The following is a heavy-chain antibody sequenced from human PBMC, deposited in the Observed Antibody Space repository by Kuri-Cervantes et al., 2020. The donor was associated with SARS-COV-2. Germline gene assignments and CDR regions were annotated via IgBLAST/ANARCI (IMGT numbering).Heavy chain of an antibody. V-gene: IGHV5-51*01. Sequence: KVSCKGSGYSFTSYWIGWVRQMPGKGLEWMGIIYPGDSDTRYSPSFQGQVTISADKSISAAYLQWSSLKASDTVMYYCARSAAPNAFDIWGQGTMVTVSS. CDR3: ARSAAPNAFDI. CDR1: GYSFTSYW. D-gene: IGHD6-25*01. CDR2: IYPGDSDT. J-gene: IGHJ3*02.